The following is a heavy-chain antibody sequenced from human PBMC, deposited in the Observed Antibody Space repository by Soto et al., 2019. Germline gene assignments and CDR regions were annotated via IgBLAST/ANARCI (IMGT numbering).Heavy chain of an antibody. CDR1: GGSISSYY. Sequence: PSETLSITCTVSGGSISSYYWSWIRQPPGKGLEWIGYIYYSGSTNYNPSLKSRVTISVDTSKNQFSLKLSSVTAADTAVYYCARDRGAGYCSSTSCRYYYYYGMDVWGQGTTVTVSS. J-gene: IGHJ6*02. CDR2: IYYSGST. V-gene: IGHV4-59*01. CDR3: ARDRGAGYCSSTSCRYYYYYGMDV. D-gene: IGHD2-2*01.